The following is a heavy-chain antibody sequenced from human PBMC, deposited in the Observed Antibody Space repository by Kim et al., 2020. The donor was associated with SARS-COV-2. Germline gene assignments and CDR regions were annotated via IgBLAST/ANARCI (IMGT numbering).Heavy chain of an antibody. CDR3: ARQAMGWFDP. Sequence: SETLSLTCTVSGGSISSSSYYWGWIRQPPGKGLEWIGSIYYSGSTYYNPSLKSRVTISVDTSKNQFSLKLSSVTAADTAVYYCARQAMGWFDPWGQGTLVTVSS. V-gene: IGHV4-39*01. CDR2: IYYSGST. CDR1: GGSISSSSYY. J-gene: IGHJ5*02.